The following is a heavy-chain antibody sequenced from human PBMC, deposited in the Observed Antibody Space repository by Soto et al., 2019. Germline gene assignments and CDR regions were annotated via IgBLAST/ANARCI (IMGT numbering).Heavy chain of an antibody. CDR1: GFTFSSYA. CDR3: AKVFYYYDSSGYYYFDY. J-gene: IGHJ4*02. V-gene: IGHV3-23*01. D-gene: IGHD3-22*01. Sequence: GGALRLSCAASGFTFSSYAVSWVRQAPGKGPEWISSISGSGSTIYYADSVKGRFTISRDNSKNTLYLQMSSLRAEDTAVYYCAKVFYYYDSSGYYYFDYWGQGTLVTVSS. CDR2: ISGSGSTI.